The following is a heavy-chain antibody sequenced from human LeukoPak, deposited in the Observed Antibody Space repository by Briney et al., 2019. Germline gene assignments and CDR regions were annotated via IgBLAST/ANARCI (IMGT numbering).Heavy chain of an antibody. D-gene: IGHD4-11*01. CDR3: ARDKGPDYSNYYFDY. V-gene: IGHV1-69*01. CDR1: GGTFSSYA. J-gene: IGHJ4*02. Sequence: SVKVSCKASGGTFSSYAISWVRQAPGQGLEWMGGIIPIFGTANYAQKFQGRVTITADESTSTTYMELSSLRSEDTAVYYCARDKGPDYSNYYFDYWGQGTLVTVSS. CDR2: IIPIFGTA.